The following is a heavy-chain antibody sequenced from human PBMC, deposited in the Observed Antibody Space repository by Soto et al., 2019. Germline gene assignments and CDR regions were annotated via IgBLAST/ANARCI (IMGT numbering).Heavy chain of an antibody. Sequence: QVQLVQSGAEVKKPGASVKVSCKASGYTFTNYDITWVRQAPGQGLEWMGWISAYNGDTKYAQKFQDRVTMTTDTSTSTAYMDLRSLSSDDTAVYYCARASSGPAYWGQGTLVTVSS. CDR3: ARASSGPAY. V-gene: IGHV1-18*01. J-gene: IGHJ4*02. CDR2: ISAYNGDT. CDR1: GYTFTNYD. D-gene: IGHD6-19*01.